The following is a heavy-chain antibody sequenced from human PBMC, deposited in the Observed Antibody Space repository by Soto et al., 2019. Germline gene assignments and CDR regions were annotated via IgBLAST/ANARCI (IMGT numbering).Heavy chain of an antibody. D-gene: IGHD2-2*01. V-gene: IGHV4-59*01. CDR1: GGSINSYY. CDR3: ARVRGYCSSTSCLNFDY. Sequence: SETLSLTCSVSGGSINSYYWSWIRQSPGKGLEWIGFIYYSGNTNYNPSLKSRVTMSVDTSKNQFSLKLGSVTAADTAVYYCARVRGYCSSTSCLNFDYWGQGTLVTVS. J-gene: IGHJ4*02. CDR2: IYYSGNT.